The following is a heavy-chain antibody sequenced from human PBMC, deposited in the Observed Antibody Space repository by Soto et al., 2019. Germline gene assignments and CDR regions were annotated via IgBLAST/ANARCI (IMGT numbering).Heavy chain of an antibody. J-gene: IGHJ4*02. CDR2: TRNKANSYTT. Sequence: GGTLRLSCAASGFTFSDHYMDWVRQAPGKGLEWVGRTRNKANSYTTEYAASVKGRFTISRYDSKNSLYLQMNSLKTEDTAVYYCARGSGGYSSSWYDGWGQGTLVTVSS. V-gene: IGHV3-72*01. CDR3: ARGSGGYSSSWYDG. CDR1: GFTFSDHY. D-gene: IGHD6-13*01.